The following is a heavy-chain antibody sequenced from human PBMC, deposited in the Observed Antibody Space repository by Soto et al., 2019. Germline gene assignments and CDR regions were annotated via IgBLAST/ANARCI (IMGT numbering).Heavy chain of an antibody. J-gene: IGHJ4*02. CDR1: GYTFTNFA. D-gene: IGHD3-22*01. CDR3: ARGEMYYYDSSGYFVFAY. CDR2: INAGNGHT. Sequence: ASVKVSCKASGYTFTNFAIHWVRQAPGQRLEWMGWINAGNGHTKYSQKFQARVTITRDASASTAYMELSSLRSEDTAVYYCARGEMYYYDSSGYFVFAYWGQGTLVPVSS. V-gene: IGHV1-3*01.